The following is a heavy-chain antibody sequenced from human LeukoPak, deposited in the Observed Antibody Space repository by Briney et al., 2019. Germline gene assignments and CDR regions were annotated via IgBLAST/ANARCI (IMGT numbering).Heavy chain of an antibody. V-gene: IGHV4-30-2*01. D-gene: IGHD4-17*01. Sequence: SQTLSLTCVVSGGSISSGPYSWSWIRQPPGKGLEWIGYIYRGGSTYYNPSLRSRVTISLDRSKNQFSLNLSSVTAADTAVYYCARGKGNGDYYFDYWGQGTLVTVSS. CDR1: GGSISSGPYS. J-gene: IGHJ4*02. CDR2: IYRGGST. CDR3: ARGKGNGDYYFDY.